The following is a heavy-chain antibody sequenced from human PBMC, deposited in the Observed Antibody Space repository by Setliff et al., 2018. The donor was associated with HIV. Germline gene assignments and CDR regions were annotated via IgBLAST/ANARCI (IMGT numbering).Heavy chain of an antibody. CDR1: GGTFSSYA. CDR3: ARGDSSGYYYVGGQADAFDI. V-gene: IGHV1-69*13. D-gene: IGHD3-22*01. CDR2: IIPIFGTA. Sequence: SVKVSCKASGGTFSSYAISWVRQAPGQGLEWMGGIIPIFGTANYAQKFQGRVTITADESTSTAYMELSSLRSEDTAVYYCARGDSSGYYYVGGQADAFDIWDQGTMVTVS. J-gene: IGHJ3*02.